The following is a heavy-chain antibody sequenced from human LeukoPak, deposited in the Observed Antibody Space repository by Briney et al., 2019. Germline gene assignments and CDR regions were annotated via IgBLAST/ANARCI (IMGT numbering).Heavy chain of an antibody. CDR3: ARGPFVVVPAAIGWIDP. CDR2: INPSGGST. CDR1: GYTFTSYY. J-gene: IGHJ5*02. Sequence: ASVKVSCKASGYTFTSYYMHWVRQAPGQGLELMGIINPSGGSTSYAQKFQGRVTMTRDTSTSTVYMELSSLRSEDTAVYHCARGPFVVVPAAIGWIDPWGQGTLVTVSS. D-gene: IGHD2-2*01. V-gene: IGHV1-46*03.